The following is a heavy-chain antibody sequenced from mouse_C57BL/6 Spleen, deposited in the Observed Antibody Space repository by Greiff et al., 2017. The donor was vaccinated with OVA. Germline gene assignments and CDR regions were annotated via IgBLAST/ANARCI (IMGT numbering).Heavy chain of an antibody. V-gene: IGHV1-81*01. J-gene: IGHJ2*01. CDR3: ARRLLYFDY. CDR2: IYPRSGNT. CDR1: GYTFTSYG. D-gene: IGHD3-2*02. Sequence: VHLVESGAELARPGASVKLSCKASGYTFTSYGISWVKQRTGQGLEWIGEIYPRSGNTYYNEKFKGKATLTADKSSSTAYMELRSLTSEDSAVYFCARRLLYFDYWGQGTTLTVSS.